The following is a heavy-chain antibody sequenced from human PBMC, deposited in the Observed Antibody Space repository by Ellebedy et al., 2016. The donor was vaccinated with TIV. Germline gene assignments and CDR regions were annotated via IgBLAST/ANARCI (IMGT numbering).Heavy chain of an antibody. CDR1: GYSFTSYW. D-gene: IGHD6-19*01. J-gene: IGHJ5*02. CDR2: IDPSDSYT. CDR3: ARLRTVAGTLSLNWFDP. Sequence: GGSLRLSCKGSGYSFTSYWISWVRQMPGKGLEWMGRIDPSDSYTNYSPSFQGHVTISADKSISTAYLQWSSLKASDTAMYYCARLRTVAGTLSLNWFDPWGQGTLVTVSS. V-gene: IGHV5-10-1*01.